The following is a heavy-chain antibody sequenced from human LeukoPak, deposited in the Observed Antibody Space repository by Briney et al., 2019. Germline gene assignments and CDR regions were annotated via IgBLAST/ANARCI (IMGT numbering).Heavy chain of an antibody. D-gene: IGHD1-26*01. J-gene: IGHJ4*02. CDR2: IKQDGGEK. CDR3: ARDKVVGATNFDY. CDR1: GFTFSSYW. V-gene: IGHV3-7*01. Sequence: TGGFLTLSCAASGFTFSSYWMAWVRQSPGKGLEWVANIKQDGGEKYYVDSVKGRFTISRDNAKNSLYLQMNSLRAEDTAVNYCARDKVVGATNFDYWGQGTLVTVSS.